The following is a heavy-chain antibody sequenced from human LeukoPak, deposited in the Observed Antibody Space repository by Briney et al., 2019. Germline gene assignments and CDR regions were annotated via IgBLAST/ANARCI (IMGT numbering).Heavy chain of an antibody. Sequence: GESLRISCETSGYSFATYWIGWVRQMPGKGLEWMGIIYPGDSDTRYSPSFQGQVTISADKSITTAYLQWSSLKASDTAIYYCARTMGTSTSSTLDYWGQGTLVTVSS. V-gene: IGHV5-51*01. CDR1: GYSFATYW. CDR2: IYPGDSDT. CDR3: ARTMGTSTSSTLDY. D-gene: IGHD2-2*01. J-gene: IGHJ4*02.